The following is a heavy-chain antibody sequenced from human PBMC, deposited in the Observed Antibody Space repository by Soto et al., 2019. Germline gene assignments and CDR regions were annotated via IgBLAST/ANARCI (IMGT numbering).Heavy chain of an antibody. CDR1: GYTFTSYG. CDR2: ISAYNGNT. V-gene: IGHV1-18*04. J-gene: IGHJ6*02. CDR3: ARDGYYDSSGYYSGNPYCMDV. Sequence: QVQLVQSGAEVKKPGASVKVSCKASGYTFTSYGISWVRQAPGQGLEWMGWISAYNGNTNYAQKLQGRVTMTTDASTSTAYMELRSLRSDDTAGYYCARDGYYDSSGYYSGNPYCMDVWGQGTTVTVSS. D-gene: IGHD3-22*01.